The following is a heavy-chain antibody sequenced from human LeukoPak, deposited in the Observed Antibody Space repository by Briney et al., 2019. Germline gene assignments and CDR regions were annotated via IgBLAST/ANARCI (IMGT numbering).Heavy chain of an antibody. Sequence: ASVKVSCKASGYTFTGYYMHWVRQAPGQALEGIGLINPNSGGTNSAQKFQGRVPMTRAPSISTASMELSRLRPDDTAVYYCARLTRLGYGDYVEYFQHWGQGTLVTVSS. CDR3: ARLTRLGYGDYVEYFQH. CDR1: GYTFTGYY. J-gene: IGHJ1*01. V-gene: IGHV1-2*02. CDR2: INPNSGGT. D-gene: IGHD4-17*01.